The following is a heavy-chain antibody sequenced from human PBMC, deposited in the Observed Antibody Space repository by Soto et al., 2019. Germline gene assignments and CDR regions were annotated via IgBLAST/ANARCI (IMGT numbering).Heavy chain of an antibody. J-gene: IGHJ5*02. CDR2: TYYRSKWYN. Sequence: SQTLSLTCAISGDSVSSNSAAWNWIRQSPSRGLDWLGRTYYRSKWYNDYAVSVKSRITINPDTSKNQFSLQLNSVTPEDTAVYYCARDHHKSTSIAADNWFDPWGQGTLVTVSS. V-gene: IGHV6-1*01. CDR1: GDSVSSNSAA. CDR3: ARDHHKSTSIAADNWFDP. D-gene: IGHD6-13*01.